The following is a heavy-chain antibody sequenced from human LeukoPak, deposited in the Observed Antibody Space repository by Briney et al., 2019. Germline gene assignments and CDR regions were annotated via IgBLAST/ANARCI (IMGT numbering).Heavy chain of an antibody. V-gene: IGHV3-23*01. D-gene: IGHD3-10*01. CDR1: GFTFNDYT. Sequence: GGSLRLSCAASGFTFNDYTMAWVRQGPGKGLEFVSSINNGGGATYYTDSVKGRFTISRDNGKNTLYLQMSSLRAEDTAVYYCARDVAGSGSRWGQGTLVTVSS. J-gene: IGHJ4*02. CDR3: ARDVAGSGSR. CDR2: INNGGGAT.